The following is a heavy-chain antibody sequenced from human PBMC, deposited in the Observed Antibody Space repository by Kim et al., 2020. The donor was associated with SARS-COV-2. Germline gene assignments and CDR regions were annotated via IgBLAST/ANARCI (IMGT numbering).Heavy chain of an antibody. J-gene: IGHJ4*02. D-gene: IGHD1-26*01. V-gene: IGHV3-23*01. Sequence: YAASVRGRYTISGSDSKITMYLQMNSLSADDTAVYYCAKNSGGYRALNFDYWGQGTLVTVSS. CDR3: AKNSGGYRALNFDY.